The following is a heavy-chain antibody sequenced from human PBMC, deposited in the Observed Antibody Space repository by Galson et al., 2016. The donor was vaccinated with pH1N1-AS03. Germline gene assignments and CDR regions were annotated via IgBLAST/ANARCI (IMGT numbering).Heavy chain of an antibody. J-gene: IGHJ2*01. Sequence: SETLSLTCTVSGDSTFDYHWNWIRQPPGKGLEWIGYIQTTGNTKYNPSLKSRVTMSIDTSKNQFSLHLMSVTAADTALYYCARDPPLEIGWYFDLWGRGTLVTVSS. D-gene: IGHD3-3*01. CDR1: GDSTFDYH. CDR3: ARDPPLEIGWYFDL. CDR2: IQTTGNT. V-gene: IGHV4-4*09.